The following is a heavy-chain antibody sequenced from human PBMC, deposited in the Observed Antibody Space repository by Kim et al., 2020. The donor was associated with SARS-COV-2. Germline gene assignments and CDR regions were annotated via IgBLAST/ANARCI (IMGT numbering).Heavy chain of an antibody. J-gene: IGHJ6*02. CDR1: GFTFSSYS. CDR2: ISSSSSYI. V-gene: IGHV3-21*01. D-gene: IGHD6-6*01. Sequence: GGSLRLSCAASGFTFSSYSMNWVRQAPGKGLEWVSSISSSSSYIYYADSVKGRFTISRDNAKNSLYLQMNSLRAEDTAVYYCARDIMSSSSSEVGVWGQGTTVTVSS. CDR3: ARDIMSSSSSEVGV.